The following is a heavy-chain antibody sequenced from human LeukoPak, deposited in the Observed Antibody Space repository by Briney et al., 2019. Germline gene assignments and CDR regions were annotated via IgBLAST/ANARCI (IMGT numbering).Heavy chain of an antibody. D-gene: IGHD6-19*01. J-gene: IGHJ4*02. Sequence: SQTLPLTCAISGDSVSSNSAAWNWIRQSPSRGLEWLGRTYYRSKWYNDYAVSVKSRITINPDTSKNQFSLQLNSVTPEDTAVYYCARDKSSGWYGGHYFDYWGQGTLVSVSS. CDR3: ARDKSSGWYGGHYFDY. CDR2: TYYRSKWYN. CDR1: GDSVSSNSAA. V-gene: IGHV6-1*01.